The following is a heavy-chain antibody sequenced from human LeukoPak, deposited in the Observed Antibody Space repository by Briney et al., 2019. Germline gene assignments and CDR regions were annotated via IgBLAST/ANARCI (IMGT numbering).Heavy chain of an antibody. J-gene: IGHJ3*02. CDR1: GGSSSGFY. V-gene: IGHV4-34*01. CDR3: AREDAEQMDNSFDI. Sequence: SETLSLTCVVYGGSSSGFYWTWIRQTPGKGLEWIGKINVGGGTNYNPSLKSRVTMSLDTSKNQFSLKLRSVTAADTAVYYCAREDAEQMDNSFDIWGQGTMVTVSS. D-gene: IGHD5-24*01. CDR2: INVGGGT.